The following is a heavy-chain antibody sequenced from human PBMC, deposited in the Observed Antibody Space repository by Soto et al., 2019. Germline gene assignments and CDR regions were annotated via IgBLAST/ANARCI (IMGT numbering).Heavy chain of an antibody. D-gene: IGHD2-2*01. J-gene: IGHJ5*02. CDR2: MNPNSGNT. CDR1: GYTFTSYD. CDR3: ARGIVVVPAAIGFRGYNWFDP. Sequence: ASVKVSCKASGYTFTSYDINWVRQATGQGLEWMGWMNPNSGNTGYAQKFQGRVTMTRNTSISTAYMELSSLRSEDTAVYYCARGIVVVPAAIGFRGYNWFDPWGQGTLVTVSS. V-gene: IGHV1-8*01.